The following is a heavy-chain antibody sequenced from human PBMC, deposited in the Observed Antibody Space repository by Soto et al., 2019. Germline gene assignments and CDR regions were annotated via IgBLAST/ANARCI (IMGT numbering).Heavy chain of an antibody. CDR3: ARRVWASVACGTGDYFDY. CDR2: IYYSGTT. D-gene: IGHD3-16*01. V-gene: IGHV4-59*08. J-gene: IGHJ4*02. Sequence: QVQLQESGPGLVKPSETLSLTCTVSGGSIRSYYWSWIRQPPGKGLEWLGYIYYSGTTNYNPSLKSRCTISVDTSMNQFSLKLSSVTAADTAIYYRARRVWASVACGTGDYFDYWGQGVLVTVSS. CDR1: GGSIRSYY.